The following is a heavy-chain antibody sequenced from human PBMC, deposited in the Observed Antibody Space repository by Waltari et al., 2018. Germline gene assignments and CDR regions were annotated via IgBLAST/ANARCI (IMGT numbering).Heavy chain of an antibody. CDR3: ARYSGSYYTPAGFDY. Sequence: QVQLVQSGAEVKKPGASVKVSCKASGYTFTSYDINWVRQATGQGLEWMGWMNPNSGNTGYAQKIRGRVTMTRNTSISTAYMELSSLRSEDTAVYYCARYSGSYYTPAGFDYWGQGTLVTVSS. CDR1: GYTFTSYD. V-gene: IGHV1-8*01. J-gene: IGHJ4*02. D-gene: IGHD1-26*01. CDR2: MNPNSGNT.